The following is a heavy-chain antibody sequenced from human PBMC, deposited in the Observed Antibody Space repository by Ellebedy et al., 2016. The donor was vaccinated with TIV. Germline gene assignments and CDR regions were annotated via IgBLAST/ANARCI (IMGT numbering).Heavy chain of an antibody. CDR2: IDPSDSYT. CDR1: GYSFTSYW. CDR3: ASVVEMATETFDY. Sequence: PGGSLRLSCKGSGYSFTSYWISWVRQMPGKGLEWMGRIDPSDSYTNYSPSFQGHVTISADKSISTAYLQWSSLKASDTAMYYCASVVEMATETFDYWGQGTLVTVSS. V-gene: IGHV5-10-1*01. J-gene: IGHJ4*02. D-gene: IGHD5-24*01.